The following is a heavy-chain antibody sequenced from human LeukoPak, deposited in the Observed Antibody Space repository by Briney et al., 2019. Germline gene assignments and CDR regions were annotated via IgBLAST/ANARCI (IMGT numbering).Heavy chain of an antibody. CDR3: VRSPLQGSPVAADY. CDR1: GFNFNTYT. Sequence: GGSLRLSCAASGFNFNTYTMNWVRQAPGKGLEWVSSISSDSSYIYYADAVQGRFTVSRDNAKYSLYLQMNSLRAEDTAVYYCVRSPLQGSPVAADYWGQGTLVTVSS. CDR2: ISSDSSYI. V-gene: IGHV3-21*01. D-gene: IGHD6-19*01. J-gene: IGHJ4*02.